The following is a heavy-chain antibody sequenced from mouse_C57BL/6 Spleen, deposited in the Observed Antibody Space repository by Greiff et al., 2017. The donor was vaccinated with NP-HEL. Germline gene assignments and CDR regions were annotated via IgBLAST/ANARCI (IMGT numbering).Heavy chain of an antibody. J-gene: IGHJ4*01. D-gene: IGHD1-1*01. Sequence: VQLQQSGPELVKPGASVKISCKASGYSFTSYYIHWVTQRPGQGLEWIGWIYPGSGNTKYNEKFKGKATLTADTSSSTAYMQLSSLTSEDSAVYYCARYYGSSYAMDYWGQGTSVTVSS. CDR2: IYPGSGNT. CDR3: ARYYGSSYAMDY. V-gene: IGHV1-66*01. CDR1: GYSFTSYY.